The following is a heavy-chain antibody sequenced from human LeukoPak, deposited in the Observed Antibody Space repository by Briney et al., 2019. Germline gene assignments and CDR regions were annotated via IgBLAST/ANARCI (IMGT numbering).Heavy chain of an antibody. V-gene: IGHV3-64*01. Sequence: GGSLRLSCAASGFTFSSYAMHWVRQAPGKGLEYVSAISSNGGSTYYASSVKGRFTISRDNSKNTLYLQMGSLRAEDMAVYYCAREVGDYWGQGTLVTVSS. J-gene: IGHJ4*02. D-gene: IGHD2-15*01. CDR3: AREVGDY. CDR1: GFTFSSYA. CDR2: ISSNGGST.